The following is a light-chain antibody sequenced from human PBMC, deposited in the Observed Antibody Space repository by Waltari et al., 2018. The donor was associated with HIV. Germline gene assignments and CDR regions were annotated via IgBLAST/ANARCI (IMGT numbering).Light chain of an antibody. CDR2: ATS. CDR1: QAINKN. Sequence: DIQMTQSPSSLSASVGDRVTIPCRASQAINKNLSWYQQKPGKVPQVLIYATSTLQSGVPSRFSGSGSGTDFTLTISSLQPEDVATYYCQKYNRAPLTFGGGTKVEIK. J-gene: IGKJ4*01. CDR3: QKYNRAPLT. V-gene: IGKV1-27*01.